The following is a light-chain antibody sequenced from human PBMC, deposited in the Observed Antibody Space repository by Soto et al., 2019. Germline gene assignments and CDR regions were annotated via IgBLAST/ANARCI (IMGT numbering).Light chain of an antibody. CDR3: QQYNNWPLWT. CDR2: GAS. CDR1: QSVSSN. J-gene: IGKJ1*01. V-gene: IGKV3-15*01. Sequence: EIVMTQSPATLSVSPGERATLSCRASQSVSSNLAWYQQKPGQAPRLLIYGASTRATGIPARFSGSRSGTEFPLTISSLQSEDFAVYYCQQYNNWPLWTFGQGTKVEIK.